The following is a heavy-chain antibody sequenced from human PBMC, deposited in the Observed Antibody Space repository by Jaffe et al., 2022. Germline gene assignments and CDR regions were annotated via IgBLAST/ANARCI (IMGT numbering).Heavy chain of an antibody. CDR1: GFTFGDYA. CDR3: TRDSGYDFSGAFDI. Sequence: EVQLVESGGGLVQPGRSLRLSCTASGFTFGDYAMSWVRQAPGKGLEWVGFIRSKAYGGTTEYAASVKGRFTISRDDSKSIAYLQMNSLKTEDTAVYYCTRDSGYDFSGAFDIWGQGTMVTVSS. V-gene: IGHV3-49*04. J-gene: IGHJ3*02. D-gene: IGHD5-12*01. CDR2: IRSKAYGGTT.